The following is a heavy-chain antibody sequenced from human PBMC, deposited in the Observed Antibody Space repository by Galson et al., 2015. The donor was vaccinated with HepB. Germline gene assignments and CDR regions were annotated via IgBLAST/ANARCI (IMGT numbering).Heavy chain of an antibody. D-gene: IGHD2-8*01. CDR1: GFTFSSYG. CDR2: ISYDGSNK. V-gene: IGHV3-30*18. Sequence: SLRLSCAASGFTFSSYGTHWVRQAPGKGLEWVAVISYDGSNKYYADSVKGRFTISRDNSKNTLYLQMNSLRAEDTAVYYCAKDLRGCTNGVCYETYYYYYGMDVWGQGTTVTVSS. J-gene: IGHJ6*02. CDR3: AKDLRGCTNGVCYETYYYYYGMDV.